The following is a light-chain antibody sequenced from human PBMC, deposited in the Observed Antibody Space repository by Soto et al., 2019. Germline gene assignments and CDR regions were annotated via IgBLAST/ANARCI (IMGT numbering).Light chain of an antibody. CDR3: CSYTGASTYV. CDR2: AVT. Sequence: QSVLTQPASVSGSPGQSVTISCAGTSGDVGGYNYVSWYQQHPGKAPKLMIHAVTNRPSGVSNRFSGSKSGNTASLNISSLQAEDEADYYCCSYTGASTYVFGTGTKLTVL. J-gene: IGLJ1*01. V-gene: IGLV2-14*01. CDR1: SGDVGGYNY.